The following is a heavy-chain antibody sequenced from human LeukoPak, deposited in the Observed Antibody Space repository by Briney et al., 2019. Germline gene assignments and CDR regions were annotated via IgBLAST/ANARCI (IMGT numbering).Heavy chain of an antibody. CDR3: ARDGVRGFTATTHFDY. J-gene: IGHJ4*02. V-gene: IGHV3-21*01. Sequence: GGSLRLSCAASRITFSSYSMNWVPQPPGKDLDWVSSISSSGNNIYYADSVKGRFTISRDNDKNSLSLEMNSLRVEDTAVYYCARDGVRGFTATTHFDYWGPGTLVTVS. D-gene: IGHD4-17*01. CDR2: ISSSGNNI. CDR1: RITFSSYS.